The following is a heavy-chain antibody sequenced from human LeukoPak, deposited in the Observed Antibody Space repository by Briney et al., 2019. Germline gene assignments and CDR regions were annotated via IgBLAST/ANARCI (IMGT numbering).Heavy chain of an antibody. D-gene: IGHD3-10*01. CDR1: GFTFSSYS. V-gene: IGHV3-48*04. J-gene: IGHJ4*02. CDR2: ISSRGTTI. Sequence: AGGSLRLSCAASGFTFSSYSMNWVRRAPGKGLEWVSYISSRGTTIYYADSVKGRFTISRDNAKNSLYLQMNSLRAEDAAVYYCARGRWGGSGSYSYFDYWGQGTLVTVSS. CDR3: ARGRWGGSGSYSYFDY.